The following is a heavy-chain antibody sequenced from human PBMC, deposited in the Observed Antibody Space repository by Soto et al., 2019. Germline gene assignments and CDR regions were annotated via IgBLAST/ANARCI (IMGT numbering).Heavy chain of an antibody. J-gene: IGHJ4*02. CDR3: ARQHAYDSSGRDY. Sequence: PGESLKISCKGSGYSFTSYRIGWVRQMPGKGLEWMGVIYPGDSDTRYSPSFQGQVTISADKSISTAYLQWSSLKASDTAMYYCARQHAYDSSGRDYWGQGTLVTVSS. CDR1: GYSFTSYR. CDR2: IYPGDSDT. V-gene: IGHV5-51*01. D-gene: IGHD3-22*01.